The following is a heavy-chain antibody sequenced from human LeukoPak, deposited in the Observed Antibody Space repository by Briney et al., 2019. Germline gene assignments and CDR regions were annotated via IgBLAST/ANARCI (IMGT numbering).Heavy chain of an antibody. V-gene: IGHV3-30*02. J-gene: IGHJ4*02. CDR3: AKDRTVTCRYYFDY. D-gene: IGHD4-17*01. CDR1: GLTFSSYG. CDR2: IRYDGSNK. Sequence: LGGSLRLSCAASGLTFSSYGMHWVRQAPGKGREWVAFIRYDGSNKYYADSVKGRFTISRDNSKNTLYLQMNSLRAEDTAVYYCAKDRTVTCRYYFDYWGQGTLVTVSS.